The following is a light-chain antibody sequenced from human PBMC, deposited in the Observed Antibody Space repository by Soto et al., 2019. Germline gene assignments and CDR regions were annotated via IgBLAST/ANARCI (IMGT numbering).Light chain of an antibody. Sequence: QSALTQPPSVSGSPGQSVAVSCTGTSSDVGSYNRVSWYQQPPGTAPKLIIYEVSNRPSAVPDRFSGSKSGNTASLTISGLQAEDEADYYCSSFTSSTTYVFGTGTKVTVL. CDR1: SSDVGSYNR. J-gene: IGLJ1*01. CDR2: EVS. V-gene: IGLV2-18*02. CDR3: SSFTSSTTYV.